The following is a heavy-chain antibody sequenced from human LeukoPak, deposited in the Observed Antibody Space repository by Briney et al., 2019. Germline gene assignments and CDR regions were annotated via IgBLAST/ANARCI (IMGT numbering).Heavy chain of an antibody. CDR1: GGSISSAAYY. J-gene: IGHJ4*02. Sequence: SETLSLTCTVSGGSISSAAYYWNWIRQHPGKGPEWIGYIYHSGITNYNPSLKSRVTISVDTSKNQFSLKLSSVTAADTAVYYCARDRGYSYGVDSWGQGTLVTVSS. V-gene: IGHV4-31*03. CDR3: ARDRGYSYGVDS. D-gene: IGHD5-18*01. CDR2: IYHSGIT.